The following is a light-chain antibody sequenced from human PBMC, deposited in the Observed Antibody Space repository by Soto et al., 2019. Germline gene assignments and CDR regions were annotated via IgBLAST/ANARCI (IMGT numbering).Light chain of an antibody. CDR2: DVS. CDR1: SSDVGYYNR. Sequence: QSVLTQPPSVSGSPGQSVAISYTETSSDVGYYNRVSWYQQPPGTAPKLMIYDVSNRPSGIPDRFSGSKSGNAASLTISGLQAEDEADYYCSSYTTSRTYVFGPGTKVTVL. J-gene: IGLJ1*01. CDR3: SSYTTSRTYV. V-gene: IGLV2-18*02.